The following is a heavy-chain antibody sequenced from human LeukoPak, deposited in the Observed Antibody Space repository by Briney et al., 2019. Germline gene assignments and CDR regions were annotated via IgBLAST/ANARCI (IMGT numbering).Heavy chain of an antibody. Sequence: PSETLSLTCTVSGGSVSSGGYYWSWIRQPPGKGLEWIGYIYHSGSTYYNPSLKSRVTISVDRSKNQFSLKLSSVTAADTAVYYCASRRTWEREWDYWGQGTLVIVSS. CDR2: IYHSGST. J-gene: IGHJ4*02. V-gene: IGHV4-30-2*01. D-gene: IGHD1-26*01. CDR1: GGSVSSGGYY. CDR3: ASRRTWEREWDY.